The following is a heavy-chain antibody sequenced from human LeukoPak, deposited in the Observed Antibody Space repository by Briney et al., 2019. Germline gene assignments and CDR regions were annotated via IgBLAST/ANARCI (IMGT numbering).Heavy chain of an antibody. V-gene: IGHV3-30*03. D-gene: IGHD2-2*01. CDR2: ISYDGNNK. Sequence: PGGSLRLSCAASGFTFSSYGMHWVRQAPGKGLEWVTVISYDGNNKYYADSVKGRFAISRDNSKNTLYLQMNSLRPEDTAVYYCAQAHCSSTSCAPDTLRFLEWLIDYWGQGTLVTVSS. CDR3: AQAHCSSTSCAPDTLRFLEWLIDY. CDR1: GFTFSSYG. J-gene: IGHJ4*02.